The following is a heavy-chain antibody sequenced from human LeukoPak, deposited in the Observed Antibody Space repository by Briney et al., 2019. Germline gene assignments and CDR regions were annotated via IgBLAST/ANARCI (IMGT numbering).Heavy chain of an antibody. CDR1: GFSFSSYA. J-gene: IGHJ4*02. CDR3: AKDLALGIVVVPAAPFDY. V-gene: IGHV3-23*01. D-gene: IGHD2-2*03. Sequence: PGGSLRLSCAASGFSFSSYAMSWVRQAPGKGLEWVSAISGSGGSTYYADSVKGRFTISRDNSKNTLSLQMNSLRAEDTAVYYCAKDLALGIVVVPAAPFDYWGQGTLVTVSS. CDR2: ISGSGGST.